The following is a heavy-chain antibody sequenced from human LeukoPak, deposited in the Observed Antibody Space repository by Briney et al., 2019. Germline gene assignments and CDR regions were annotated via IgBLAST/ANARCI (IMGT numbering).Heavy chain of an antibody. J-gene: IGHJ6*02. CDR2: ISFDGSNK. D-gene: IGHD4-11*01. CDR3: ARAADYSNFYFYYGMDV. Sequence: GGSLRLSCAASGFTFSSYSMHWVRQAPGKGLEWVAVISFDGSNKYYADSVKGRFTISRDNSRNTLFLQMNSLRAEDTAVYYCARAADYSNFYFYYGMDVWGQGTTVTVSS. CDR1: GFTFSSYS. V-gene: IGHV3-30-3*01.